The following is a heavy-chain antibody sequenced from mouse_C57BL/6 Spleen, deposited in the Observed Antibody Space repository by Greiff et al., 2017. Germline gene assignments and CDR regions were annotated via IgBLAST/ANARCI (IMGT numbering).Heavy chain of an antibody. V-gene: IGHV1-69*01. CDR3: ARGYYYGSSGFAY. CDR1: GYTFTSYW. CDR2: IDPSDSYP. Sequence: QVQLQQPGAELVMPGASVKLSCKASGYTFTSYWMHWVKQRPGQGLEWIGEIDPSDSYPNSNQKFKGKSTLTVDKSSSTAYMQLSSLTSEDSAVYYCARGYYYGSSGFAYWGQGTLVTVSA. D-gene: IGHD1-1*01. J-gene: IGHJ3*01.